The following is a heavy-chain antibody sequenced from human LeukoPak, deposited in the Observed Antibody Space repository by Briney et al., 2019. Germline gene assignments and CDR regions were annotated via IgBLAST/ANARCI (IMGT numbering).Heavy chain of an antibody. V-gene: IGHV3-23*01. Sequence: PGGSLRLSCAASGFTFSIYAMTWVRQAPGKGLEWVSAISGNGGRTYYADSVKGRFTTSRDNSKNTLNLQMHRLRVEDTAVYYCTRVMWDSSGYPIDYWGQGSLVTVSS. J-gene: IGHJ4*02. CDR2: ISGNGGRT. CDR3: TRVMWDSSGYPIDY. D-gene: IGHD3-22*01. CDR1: GFTFSIYA.